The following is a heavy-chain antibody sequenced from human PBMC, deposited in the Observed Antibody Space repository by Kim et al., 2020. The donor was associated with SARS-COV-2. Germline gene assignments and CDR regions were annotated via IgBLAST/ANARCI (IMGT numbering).Heavy chain of an antibody. Sequence: PSLKSRVTIAADTSKNQFSLKLSSVTAADTAVYYCARGGKYYYGSGSEDYWGQGTLVTVSS. V-gene: IGHV4-59*09. D-gene: IGHD3-10*01. J-gene: IGHJ4*02. CDR3: ARGGKYYYGSGSEDY.